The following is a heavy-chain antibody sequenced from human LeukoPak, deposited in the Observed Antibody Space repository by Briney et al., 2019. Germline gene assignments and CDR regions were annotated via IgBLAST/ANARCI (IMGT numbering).Heavy chain of an antibody. J-gene: IGHJ1*01. CDR2: ISAYNVNT. D-gene: IGHD3-3*01. CDR1: GYTFTSYG. CDR3: ARDLNYDFWSGYHEYFQH. Sequence: ASLKVSSKAPGYTFTSYGISWVRQAPGQGLEWMGWISAYNVNTNYAQKLQGGVTMTTDTSTSTAYMELKSLRSDDTAVYYCARDLNYDFWSGYHEYFQHWGQGTLVTVSS. V-gene: IGHV1-18*01.